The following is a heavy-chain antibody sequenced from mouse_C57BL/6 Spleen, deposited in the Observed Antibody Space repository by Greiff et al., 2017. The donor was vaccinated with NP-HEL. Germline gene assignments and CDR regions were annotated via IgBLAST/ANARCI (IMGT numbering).Heavy chain of an antibody. CDR1: GYTFTSYW. Sequence: QVQLQQPGTELVKPGASVKLSCKASGYTFTSYWMHWVKQRHGQGLEWIGNINPSNGGTNYNEKFKSKATLTVDKSSSTAYMQLSSLTSEVSAVYYCARWFNWDAMDYWGQGTSVTVSS. D-gene: IGHD4-1*01. J-gene: IGHJ4*01. CDR2: INPSNGGT. V-gene: IGHV1-53*01. CDR3: ARWFNWDAMDY.